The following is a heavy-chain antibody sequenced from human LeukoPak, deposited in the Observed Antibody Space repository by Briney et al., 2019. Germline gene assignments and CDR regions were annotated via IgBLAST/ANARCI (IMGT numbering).Heavy chain of an antibody. D-gene: IGHD1-26*01. V-gene: IGHV3-21*01. CDR3: ASGSYYFEYFQH. CDR1: GFTFSSYS. J-gene: IGHJ1*01. CDR2: ISSSSSYI. Sequence: GGSLRLSCAASGFTFSSYSMNWVRQAPGKGLEWVSSISSSSSYIYYADSVKGRFTISRDNAKNSLYLQMNSLRAEDTAVYYCASGSYYFEYFQHWGQATLVTVSS.